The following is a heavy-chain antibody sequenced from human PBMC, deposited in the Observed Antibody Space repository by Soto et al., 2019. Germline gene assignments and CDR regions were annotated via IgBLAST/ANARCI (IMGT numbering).Heavy chain of an antibody. CDR3: ARDGGYDVLTGHYILLYYLDN. D-gene: IGHD3-9*01. V-gene: IGHV1-46*01. CDR2: INPSGGRT. J-gene: IGHJ4*02. CDR1: GYTFTTYS. Sequence: RASVKVSCKASGYTFTTYSMHWVRQTPGHGLEWMGVINPSGGRTSYAQKFQGRVTMTRDTSTSTVHMELSNLRSEDTAVYFCARDGGYDVLTGHYILLYYLDNWGLGTLVTSPQ.